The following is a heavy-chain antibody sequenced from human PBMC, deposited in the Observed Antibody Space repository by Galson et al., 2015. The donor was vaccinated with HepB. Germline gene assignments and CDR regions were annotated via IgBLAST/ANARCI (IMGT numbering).Heavy chain of an antibody. Sequence: SLRLSCAASGFTVSSNYMSWVRQAPGKGLEWVSMVYSGGTTHYADSVKVRFTISRDKSKNTLFLHLSNLRAEDTAVYYCARGEYSYYFDYWGQGTLVTVSS. CDR1: GFTVSSNY. V-gene: IGHV3-66*01. CDR3: ARGEYSYYFDY. CDR2: VYSGGTT. D-gene: IGHD6-6*01. J-gene: IGHJ4*02.